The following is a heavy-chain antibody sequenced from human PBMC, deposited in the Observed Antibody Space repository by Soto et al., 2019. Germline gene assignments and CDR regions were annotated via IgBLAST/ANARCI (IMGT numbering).Heavy chain of an antibody. CDR1: GYTFTSYG. CDR2: ISAYNGNT. D-gene: IGHD1-7*01. Sequence: ASVKVSCKASGYTFTSYGISWARQAPGQGLEWMGWISAYNGNTNYAQKLQGRVTMTTDTSTSTAYMELRSLRSDDTAVYYCARLSNWNYNYYYYYGMDVWGQGTTVTVSS. V-gene: IGHV1-18*01. J-gene: IGHJ6*02. CDR3: ARLSNWNYNYYYYYGMDV.